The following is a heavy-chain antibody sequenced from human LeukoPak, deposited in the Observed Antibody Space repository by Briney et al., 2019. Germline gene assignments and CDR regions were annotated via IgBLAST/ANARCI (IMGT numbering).Heavy chain of an antibody. Sequence: GGSLRLSCAASGFTFSSYAMSWVRQAPGKGLEWVSAISGSGGSTYYADSVKGRFTISRDNSKNTLYLQMNSLRAEDTAVYYCARDQYYYDSSGYYWWAFDIWGQGTMVTVSS. J-gene: IGHJ3*02. CDR1: GFTFSSYA. V-gene: IGHV3-23*01. D-gene: IGHD3-22*01. CDR2: ISGSGGST. CDR3: ARDQYYYDSSGYYWWAFDI.